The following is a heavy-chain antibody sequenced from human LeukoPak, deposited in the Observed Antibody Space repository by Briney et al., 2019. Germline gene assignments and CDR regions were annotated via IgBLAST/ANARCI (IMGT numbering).Heavy chain of an antibody. Sequence: GASVKVSCKASGDTFTSYGISWVRQAPGQGLEWMGWISAYNGNTNYAQKLQGRVTMTTDTSTSTAYMELRSLRSDDTAVYYCARESGYSSGWYRGLVDYWGQGTLVTISS. V-gene: IGHV1-18*01. D-gene: IGHD6-19*01. CDR1: GDTFTSYG. CDR2: ISAYNGNT. J-gene: IGHJ4*02. CDR3: ARESGYSSGWYRGLVDY.